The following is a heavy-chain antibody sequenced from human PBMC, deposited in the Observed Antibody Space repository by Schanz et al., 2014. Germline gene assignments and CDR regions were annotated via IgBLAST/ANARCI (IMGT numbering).Heavy chain of an antibody. D-gene: IGHD6-19*01. CDR3: VRDKKGFVAVAGRAPFDY. V-gene: IGHV3-21*01. CDR1: GFSFSTYG. Sequence: EVRLVAYGGGLVKSGGSRRLSCAASGFSFSTYGMTWVRQAPGKGLEWVSSISSSSMYIYQADSMRGRFTISRDNAKNSLYLQVNNLSAEDTAVYYCVRDKKGFVAVAGRAPFDYWGQGTLVTVSS. CDR2: ISSSSMYI. J-gene: IGHJ4*02.